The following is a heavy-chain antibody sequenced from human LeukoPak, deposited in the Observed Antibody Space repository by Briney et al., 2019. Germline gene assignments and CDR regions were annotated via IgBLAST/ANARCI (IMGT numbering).Heavy chain of an antibody. V-gene: IGHV1-69*05. CDR2: IIPTFGTA. CDR3: ARRCSGGSCYDESPFDY. Sequence: ASVKVSCKASGGTFSSYAISWVRQAPGQGLEWMGGIIPTFGTANYAQKFQGRVTITTDESTSTAYMELSSLRSEDTAVYYCARRCSGGSCYDESPFDYWGQGTLVTVSS. J-gene: IGHJ4*02. CDR1: GGTFSSYA. D-gene: IGHD2-15*01.